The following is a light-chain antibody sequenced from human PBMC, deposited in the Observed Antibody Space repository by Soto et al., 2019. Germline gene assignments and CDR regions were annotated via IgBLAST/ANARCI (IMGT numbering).Light chain of an antibody. CDR1: SSDVGSYNL. Sequence: QPVLTQPASVSGSPGQSITISCTGTSSDVGSYNLVSWYQQHPGKTPKLMIYEGSKRPSGVSNRFSGSKSGNTASLTISGLQAEDEADYYCCSYAGSHYVFGTGTKVTVL. V-gene: IGLV2-23*01. CDR3: CSYAGSHYV. CDR2: EGS. J-gene: IGLJ1*01.